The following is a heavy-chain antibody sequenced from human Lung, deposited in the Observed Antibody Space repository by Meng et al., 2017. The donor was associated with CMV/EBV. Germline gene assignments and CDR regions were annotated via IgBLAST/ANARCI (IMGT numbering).Heavy chain of an antibody. CDR1: GFXFSSYG. J-gene: IGHJ4*01. CDR3: AKDDSAYFDFRYCYSTAPDF. CDR2: IRYDGSNK. Sequence: SCAASGFXFSSYGMQWVRQAPGKGLEWVAFIRYDGSNKYYVDSVKGRFTISRDNSKNMLYLQMNSLRVADTAVYYCAKDDSAYFDFRYCYSTAPDFXGQGXLVTVSS. D-gene: IGHD3-3*01. V-gene: IGHV3-30*02.